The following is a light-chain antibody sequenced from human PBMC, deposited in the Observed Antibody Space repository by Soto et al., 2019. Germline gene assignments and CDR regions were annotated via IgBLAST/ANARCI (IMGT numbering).Light chain of an antibody. Sequence: QSALTQPASVSGSPGQSITISCTGTSSDVGAYYSVSWYQHHPGKAPKLIIYGVTNRPSGVSNRFSGSKSGNTPSLTISGLQAEDGADYHCSSYTSGSSHYVFGTGTKLTVL. CDR2: GVT. CDR3: SSYTSGSSHYV. J-gene: IGLJ1*01. CDR1: SSDVGAYYS. V-gene: IGLV2-14*01.